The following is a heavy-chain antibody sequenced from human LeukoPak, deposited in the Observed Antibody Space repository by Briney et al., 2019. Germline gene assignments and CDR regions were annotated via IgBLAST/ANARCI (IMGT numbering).Heavy chain of an antibody. CDR2: ISGGAGRT. D-gene: IGHD6-13*01. CDR3: AKGAAIGISGEED. V-gene: IGHV3-43*02. J-gene: IGHJ4*02. Sequence: GGSLRLSCAASGFSIDDYAMHWVRQAPGKGLEWVSLISGGAGRTYYADSVRGRFTISRDISKNSLYLQMNSLTTEDTAFYYCAKGAAIGISGEEDWGQGTLVTVSS. CDR1: GFSIDDYA.